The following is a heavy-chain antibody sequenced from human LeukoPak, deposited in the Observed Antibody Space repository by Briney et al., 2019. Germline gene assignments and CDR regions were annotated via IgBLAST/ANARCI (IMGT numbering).Heavy chain of an antibody. CDR3: ARWDDYGDGPDY. D-gene: IGHD4-17*01. Sequence: PSETLSLTCAVSGYSISSGYYWGWIRQPPGKGLEWIGSIYHSGSTYYNPSLKSRVTISVDTSKNQFSLKLSSVTAADTAVYYCARWDDYGDGPDYWGQGTLVTASS. V-gene: IGHV4-38-2*01. CDR2: IYHSGST. J-gene: IGHJ4*02. CDR1: GYSISSGYY.